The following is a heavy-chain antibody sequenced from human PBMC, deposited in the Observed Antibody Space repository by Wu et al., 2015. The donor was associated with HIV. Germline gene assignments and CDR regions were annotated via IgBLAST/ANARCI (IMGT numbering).Heavy chain of an antibody. CDR2: TIPVFGTV. D-gene: IGHD3-10*01. CDR1: GGTFNNYA. V-gene: IGHV1-69*12. CDR3: TASPRDIWSTGLPY. J-gene: IGHJ1*01. Sequence: QVQLVQSGAEVKKPGSSVKVSCKASGGTFNNYAVSWVRQAPGQGLEWMAGTIPVFGTVNYAQKFQGRVALSADDSSDTAYMELSRLRYEDTAVFYCTASPRDIWSTGLPYWGQGTLVTVSS.